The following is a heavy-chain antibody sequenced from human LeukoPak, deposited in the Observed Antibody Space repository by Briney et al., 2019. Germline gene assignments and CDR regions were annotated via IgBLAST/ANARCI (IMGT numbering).Heavy chain of an antibody. CDR2: ISYDGSNK. CDR1: GFTFSSYA. V-gene: IGHV3-30*04. J-gene: IGHJ4*02. CDR3: ARDPAHDYYGSGSLDY. Sequence: PGGSLRLSCAASGFTFSSYAMHWVRQAPGKGLEWVAVISYDGSNKYYADSVKGRFTISRDNSKNTLYLQLNSLSAEDTAVYYCARDPAHDYYGSGSLDYWGQGTLVTVSS. D-gene: IGHD3-10*01.